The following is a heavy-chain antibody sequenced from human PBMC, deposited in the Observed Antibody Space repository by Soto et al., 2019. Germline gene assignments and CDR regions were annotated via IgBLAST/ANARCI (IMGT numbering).Heavy chain of an antibody. CDR3: ARDRVPAADGEYYDMDV. D-gene: IGHD2-2*01. CDR1: GYTFTSYA. J-gene: IGHJ6*02. CDR2: ISAYNGNR. Sequence: ASVKVSCKASGYTFTSYAISWVRQAPGQGLEWMGWISAYNGNRNYAQNLRGRVSVTSDTITSTAYLELRSLTSDDTAVYYCARDRVPAADGEYYDMDVWGQGTPVTVSS. V-gene: IGHV1-18*04.